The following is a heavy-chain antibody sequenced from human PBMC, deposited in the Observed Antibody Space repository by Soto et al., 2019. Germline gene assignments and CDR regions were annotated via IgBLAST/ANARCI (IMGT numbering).Heavy chain of an antibody. CDR2: IRTAKGVT. Sequence: VQLVQSGAEVKEPGASVKVTCKASGYTFINFGITWVRQAPGQGLEWVGWIRTAKGVTTYGEKLQGRVTMPADTATSTAYMDLRSLNSDDTAVYYWARDRDCGTGVNCHPEWYFGYWGRGTLVTVSS. CDR1: GYTFINFG. V-gene: IGHV1-18*01. D-gene: IGHD2-8*01. J-gene: IGHJ2*01. CDR3: ARDRDCGTGVNCHPEWYFGY.